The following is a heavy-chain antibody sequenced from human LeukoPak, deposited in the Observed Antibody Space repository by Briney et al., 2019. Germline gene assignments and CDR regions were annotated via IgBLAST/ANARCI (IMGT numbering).Heavy chain of an antibody. CDR2: IYSGGST. CDR3: AREGGYCTNGVCYTVFDY. D-gene: IGHD2-8*01. V-gene: IGHV3-66*01. J-gene: IGHJ4*02. Sequence: QPGRSLRLSCAASGFTVSSNYMSWVRQAPGKGLEWVSVIYSGGSTYYADSVKGRFTISRDNSKNTLYLQMNSLRAEDTAVYYCAREGGYCTNGVCYTVFDYWGQGTLVTVSS. CDR1: GFTVSSNY.